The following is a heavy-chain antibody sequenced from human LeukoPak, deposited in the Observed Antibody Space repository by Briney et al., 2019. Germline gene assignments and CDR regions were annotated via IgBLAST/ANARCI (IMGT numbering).Heavy chain of an antibody. J-gene: IGHJ3*02. D-gene: IGHD1-26*01. CDR3: ARGYSGNSIYAFDI. V-gene: IGHV3-72*01. CDR1: GFTLGDHY. Sequence: GGSLRLSCAASGFTLGDHYIDWVRQAPGKGLDWVGRSGNKADSHTTEFAASVKGRFTISRDEAQNSLYLQMNSLRVEDTAVYHCARGYSGNSIYAFDIWGQGTVVTVSS. CDR2: SGNKADSHTT.